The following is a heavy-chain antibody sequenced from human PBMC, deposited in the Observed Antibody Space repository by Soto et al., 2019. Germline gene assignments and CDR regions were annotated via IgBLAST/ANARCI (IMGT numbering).Heavy chain of an antibody. CDR3: ARDRGAVVGQFFDY. V-gene: IGHV3-11*01. J-gene: IGHJ4*02. CDR2: ISSSGDTG. CDR1: GFTFSAYY. D-gene: IGHD6-19*01. Sequence: QVQLVESGGGLVKPGGSLRLSCAASGFTFSAYYMSWIRQAPGKGLEWISYISSSGDTGNYADSVKGRFTVSRDNAKNSLYLQMNSLRGEDTAVYYCARDRGAVVGQFFDYWGQGTLVTVSS.